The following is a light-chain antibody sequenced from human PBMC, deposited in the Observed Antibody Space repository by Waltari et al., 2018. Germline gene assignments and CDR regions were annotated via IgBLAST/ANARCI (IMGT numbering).Light chain of an antibody. CDR2: EVS. V-gene: IGLV2-8*01. Sequence: QSALTQPPSASGSPGQSVTISCTGTSSDVGAYNYVSWYQQHPGKAPKRRISEVSKRPSGVPDLFSGAKSGNTASLTVSGLQSEDEADYYCSSYGGSNTVVFGGGTKLTVL. CDR1: SSDVGAYNY. J-gene: IGLJ2*01. CDR3: SSYGGSNTVV.